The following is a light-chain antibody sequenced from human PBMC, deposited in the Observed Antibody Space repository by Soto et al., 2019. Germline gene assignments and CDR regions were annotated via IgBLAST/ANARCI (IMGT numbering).Light chain of an antibody. Sequence: EIVLTQSPATLSLSPGERATLSCRASQSVSSYLAWYQQKPGQAPRLLIYDASNKDTGIPARFSGSRTGTDFTLTISSLEPEDFAVYYCQQRSNWPLTFGGGTKVDIK. V-gene: IGKV3-11*01. CDR1: QSVSSY. CDR2: DAS. J-gene: IGKJ4*02. CDR3: QQRSNWPLT.